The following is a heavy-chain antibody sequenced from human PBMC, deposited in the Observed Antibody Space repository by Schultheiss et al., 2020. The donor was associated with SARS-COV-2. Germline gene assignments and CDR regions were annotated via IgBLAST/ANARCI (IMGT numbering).Heavy chain of an antibody. Sequence: GESLKISCAASGFTFSSYAMHWVRQAPGKGLEWVAVISYDGSNKYYADSVKGRFTISRDNSKNTLYLQMNSLRAEDTAVYYCARDPGIAAAGTFDYWGQGTLVTVSS. D-gene: IGHD6-13*01. CDR3: ARDPGIAAAGTFDY. J-gene: IGHJ4*02. V-gene: IGHV3-30*04. CDR2: ISYDGSNK. CDR1: GFTFSSYA.